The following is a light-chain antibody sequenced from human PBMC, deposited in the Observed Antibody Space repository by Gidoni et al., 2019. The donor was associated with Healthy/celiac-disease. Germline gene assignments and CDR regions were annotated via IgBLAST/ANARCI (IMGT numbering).Light chain of an antibody. CDR2: KAS. V-gene: IGKV1-5*03. J-gene: IGKJ2*01. Sequence: DIQMTPSPSTLSASVGDRVTITCRASQSISSWLAWYQQKPGKAPKLLIYKASSLESGFPSRFSGSGSGTEFTLTISSLQPDDFATYYCQQYNSYLYTFGQGTKLEIK. CDR1: QSISSW. CDR3: QQYNSYLYT.